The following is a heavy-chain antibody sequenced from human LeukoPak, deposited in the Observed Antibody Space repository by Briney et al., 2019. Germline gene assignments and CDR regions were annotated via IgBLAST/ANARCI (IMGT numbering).Heavy chain of an antibody. CDR1: GYSISSGYY. V-gene: IGHV4-38-2*02. CDR2: IDHSGST. Sequence: PSETLSLTCTVSGYSISSGYYWGWIRQPPGNGLEWTGSIDHSGSTNYIPSLKSRVTISVDTSKNQFSLKLSSVTAADTAVYYCARSLYYYGSDSFDIWGQGTMVTVSS. J-gene: IGHJ3*02. D-gene: IGHD3-10*01. CDR3: ARSLYYYGSDSFDI.